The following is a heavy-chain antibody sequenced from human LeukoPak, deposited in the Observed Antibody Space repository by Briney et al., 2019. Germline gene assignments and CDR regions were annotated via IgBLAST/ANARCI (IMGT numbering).Heavy chain of an antibody. D-gene: IGHD1-1*01. J-gene: IGHJ6*02. CDR2: LYSGGSA. CDR1: GFIVSSNY. Sequence: PGGSLRLSCAASGFIVSSNYMNWVRQAPGKGLEGIVVLYSGGSAYYADSVKGRFTISRDNSKNTLYLQIYSLRAEDTAIYYCARDSETETGWYYYGMDVWGQGTTVTVSS. CDR3: ARDSETETGWYYYGMDV. V-gene: IGHV3-53*01.